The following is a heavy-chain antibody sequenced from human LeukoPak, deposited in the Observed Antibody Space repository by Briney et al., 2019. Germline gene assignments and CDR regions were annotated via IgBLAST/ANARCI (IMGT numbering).Heavy chain of an antibody. CDR1: GFFFSNNA. V-gene: IGHV3-23*01. CDR3: ARGEYYDILTGYYRRGGYFDY. J-gene: IGHJ4*02. Sequence: PGGSLRLSCAASGFFFSNNAMSWVRQAPGKGLEWVSSLDTTGASTLFADSVRGRFIVSRDNSKNTLYLQMNSLRAEDTAVYYCARGEYYDILTGYYRRGGYFDYWGQGTLVTVSS. D-gene: IGHD3-9*01. CDR2: LDTTGAST.